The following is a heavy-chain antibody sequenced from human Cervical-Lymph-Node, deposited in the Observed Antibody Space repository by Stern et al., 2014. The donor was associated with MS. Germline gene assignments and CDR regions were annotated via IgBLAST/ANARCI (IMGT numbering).Heavy chain of an antibody. CDR2: IYWDDDK. V-gene: IGHV2-5*02. CDR3: AHSEDDEGYDY. D-gene: IGHD1-1*01. CDR1: GFSLTTNGVS. Sequence: QVTLKESGPTLVKPTQTLTLTCTFSGFSLTTNGVSVGWIRQPPGKALEWLALIYWDDDKRYSPSLKSRLTIPKDTSKNQVVLTMTNMDPVDTATYFCAHSEDDEGYDYWGQGTLITVSS. J-gene: IGHJ4*02.